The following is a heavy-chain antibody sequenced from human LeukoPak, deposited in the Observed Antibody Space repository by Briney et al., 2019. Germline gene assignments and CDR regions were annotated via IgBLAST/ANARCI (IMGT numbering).Heavy chain of an antibody. CDR1: GGIYRITA. CDR2: IIPMSTTA. V-gene: IGHV1-69*05. J-gene: IGHJ1*01. CDR3: ATYGGNTAEYFQH. D-gene: IGHD4-23*01. Sequence: ASVKVSCTVSGGIYRITAITWVRQAPGQGLEWMGGIIPMSTTANYAQKFQGRVTITRDDSTSTAYMEVSSLRSEDPALYYCATYGGNTAEYFQHWGQGTLVTVSS.